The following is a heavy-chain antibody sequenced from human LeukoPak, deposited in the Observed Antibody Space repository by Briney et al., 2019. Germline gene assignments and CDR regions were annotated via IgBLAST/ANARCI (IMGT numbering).Heavy chain of an antibody. CDR2: IYYSGST. D-gene: IGHD2-21*02. V-gene: IGHV4-59*08. J-gene: IGHJ4*02. Sequence: SETLSLTCTVSGGSISSYYWSWIRQPPGKGLEWIGYIYYSGSTNYNPSLKSRVTISVATSKNQFSLKLSSVTAADTAVYYCARRDRGGYYFDYWGQGTLVTVSS. CDR3: ARRDRGGYYFDY. CDR1: GGSISSYY.